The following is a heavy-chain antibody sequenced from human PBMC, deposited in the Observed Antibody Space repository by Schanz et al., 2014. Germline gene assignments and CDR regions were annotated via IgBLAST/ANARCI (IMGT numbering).Heavy chain of an antibody. Sequence: QLQLVQSGAEVKKPGSSVKVSCKASGGTFSTYTISWVRQAPGQGLEWMGWINGYNGHTLYAQKFQGRVTMTTDTSTSTSYMELTSLRFDDTAVYYCARGYGDSPTDFWGQGTLVTVSS. J-gene: IGHJ4*02. D-gene: IGHD4-17*01. CDR1: GGTFSTYT. CDR2: INGYNGHT. V-gene: IGHV1-18*01. CDR3: ARGYGDSPTDF.